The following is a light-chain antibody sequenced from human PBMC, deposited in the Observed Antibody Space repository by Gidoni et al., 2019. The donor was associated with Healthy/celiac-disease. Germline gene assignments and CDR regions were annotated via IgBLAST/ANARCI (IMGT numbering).Light chain of an antibody. CDR1: QDISNY. Sequence: DIQMTQSPSSLSASVGDRVTITCQASQDISNYLNWYQQKPGKAPKLLIYDASNLETGVPSRFSGSGSGTDFTFTISSLQPEDIATYYCQQYDNLPPRPTFGQGTKLEIK. CDR3: QQYDNLPPRPT. V-gene: IGKV1-33*01. J-gene: IGKJ2*01. CDR2: DAS.